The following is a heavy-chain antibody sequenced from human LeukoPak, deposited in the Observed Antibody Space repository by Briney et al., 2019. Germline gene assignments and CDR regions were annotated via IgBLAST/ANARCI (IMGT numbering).Heavy chain of an antibody. J-gene: IGHJ5*02. V-gene: IGHV1-2*07. Sequence: GASVKVSCKASGYTFTGYHMHWVRQAPGQGLEWMGWINPNSGDTAYAYKFQGRVTMTRDTSISTAYMELSRLTSDDTAMYFCARDPGADYAYNWFDPWGQGTQVTVSA. CDR3: ARDPGADYAYNWFDP. CDR2: INPNSGDT. D-gene: IGHD4-17*01. CDR1: GYTFTGYH.